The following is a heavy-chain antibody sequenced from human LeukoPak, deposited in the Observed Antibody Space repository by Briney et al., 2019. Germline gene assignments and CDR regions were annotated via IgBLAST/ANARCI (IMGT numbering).Heavy chain of an antibody. V-gene: IGHV4-59*11. CDR3: ARGATTVDY. J-gene: IGHJ4*02. CDR1: GGSISSHY. D-gene: IGHD1-26*01. CDR2: IYYSGST. Sequence: SETLSLTCTVSGGSISSHYWSWIRQPPGKGLEWIGYIYYSGSTNYNPSLKSRVTISVDTSKNQFSLKLSSVTAADTAVYYCARGATTVDYWGQGTLVTVCS.